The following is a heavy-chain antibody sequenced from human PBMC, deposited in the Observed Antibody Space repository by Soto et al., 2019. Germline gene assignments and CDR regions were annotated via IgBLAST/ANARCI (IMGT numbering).Heavy chain of an antibody. CDR1: GYSFTSYW. D-gene: IGHD4-17*01. CDR3: ARHRFYGDYSTYYYGMDV. V-gene: IGHV5-51*01. J-gene: IGHJ6*02. Sequence: PGESLKISCKGSGYSFTSYWIGWVRQMPGKGLEWMGIIYPGDSDTRYSPSFQGQVTISADKSISTAYLQWSSLKASDTAMYYCARHRFYGDYSTYYYGMDVWGQGTTVTVSS. CDR2: IYPGDSDT.